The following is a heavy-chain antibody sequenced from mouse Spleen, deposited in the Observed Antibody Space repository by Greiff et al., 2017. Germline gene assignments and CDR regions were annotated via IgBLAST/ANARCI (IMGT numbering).Heavy chain of an antibody. J-gene: IGHJ4*01. CDR1: GFTFSDYY. CDR2: ISNGGGSN. Sequence: EVKLVESGGGLVQPGGSLKLSCATSGFTFSDYYMYWVRQTPEKRLEWVAYISNGGGSNYYPDTVKGRFTISRDNAKNTLYLQMSRLKSEDTAMYYCARADRYDLYAMDYWGQGTSVTVSS. CDR3: ARADRYDLYAMDY. D-gene: IGHD2-14*01. V-gene: IGHV5-12*02.